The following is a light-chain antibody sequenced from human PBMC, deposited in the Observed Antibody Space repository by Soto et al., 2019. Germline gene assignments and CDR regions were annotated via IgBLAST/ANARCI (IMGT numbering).Light chain of an antibody. CDR2: WAS. Sequence: DIVMTQSPDSLAVSLGETATINCRSSQSLLYSPNNQNYLAWYQQKPGLPPKLLIYWASTRESGVPARFSGSGSGTDFTLTISSLQAEDVAVYYCQRYLDTPHTFGQGTKLEIK. J-gene: IGKJ2*01. CDR3: QRYLDTPHT. CDR1: QSLLYSPNNQNY. V-gene: IGKV4-1*01.